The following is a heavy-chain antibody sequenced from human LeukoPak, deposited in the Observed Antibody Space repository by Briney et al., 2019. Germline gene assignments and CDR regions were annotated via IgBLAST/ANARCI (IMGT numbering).Heavy chain of an antibody. D-gene: IGHD7-27*01. Sequence: ASVKVSCKVSGYTLTELSMRWVRQAPGKGLEWMGGFDPEDGETIYAQKFQGRVTMTEDTSTDTAYMELSSLRSEDTAIYYCARAVPDHWGSVKYFDYWGQGTLVTVSS. CDR3: ARAVPDHWGSVKYFDY. V-gene: IGHV1-24*01. CDR2: FDPEDGET. J-gene: IGHJ4*02. CDR1: GYTLTELS.